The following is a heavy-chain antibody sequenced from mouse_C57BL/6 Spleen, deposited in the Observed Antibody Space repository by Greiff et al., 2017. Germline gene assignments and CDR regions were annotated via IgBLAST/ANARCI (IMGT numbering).Heavy chain of an antibody. CDR3: ARCLTTVVAPFDY. CDR2: IYPGDGDT. D-gene: IGHD1-1*01. V-gene: IGHV1-82*01. Sequence: QVQLKQSGPELVKPGASVKISCKASGYAFSSSWMNWVKQRPGKGLEWIGRIYPGDGDTNYNGKFKGKATLTADKSSSTAYMQLSSLTSEDSAVYFCARCLTTVVAPFDYWGQGTTLTVSS. J-gene: IGHJ2*01. CDR1: GYAFSSSW.